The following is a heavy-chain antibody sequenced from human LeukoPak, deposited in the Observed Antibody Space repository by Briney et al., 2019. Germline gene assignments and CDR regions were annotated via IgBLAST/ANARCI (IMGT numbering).Heavy chain of an antibody. D-gene: IGHD5-24*01. CDR2: ISSSSSYI. CDR1: GFTFSDYY. V-gene: IGHV3-21*01. CDR3: ARESLQMFDY. Sequence: PGGSLRLSCAASGFTFSDYYMNWVRQAPGKGLEWVSSISSSSSYIYYAGSVKGRFTISRDNAKNSLYLQMNSLRAEDTAVYYCARESLQMFDYWGQGTLVTVSS. J-gene: IGHJ4*02.